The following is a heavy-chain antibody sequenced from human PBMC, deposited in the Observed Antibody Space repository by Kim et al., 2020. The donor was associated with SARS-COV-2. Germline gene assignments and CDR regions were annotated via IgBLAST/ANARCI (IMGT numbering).Heavy chain of an antibody. Sequence: ASVKVSCKASGYTFTSYGISWVRQAPGQGLEWMGWISTYNVNTNYAQKLQGRVTMTTDTSTSTAYMELRSLRSDDTAVYYCARDSRIAVVGTGLYYYGLDVWGQGTTVTVSS. CDR3: ARDSRIAVVGTGLYYYGLDV. CDR1: GYTFTSYG. V-gene: IGHV1-18*01. J-gene: IGHJ6*02. D-gene: IGHD6-19*01. CDR2: ISTYNVNT.